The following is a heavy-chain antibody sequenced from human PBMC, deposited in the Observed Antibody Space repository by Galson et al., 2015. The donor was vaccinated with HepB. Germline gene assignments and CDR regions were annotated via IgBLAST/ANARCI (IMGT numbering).Heavy chain of an antibody. CDR2: ISYDGSNK. Sequence: SLRLSCAASGFTFSSYGMHWVRQAPGKGPEWVAVISYDGSNKYYADSVKGRFTISGDNSKNTLYLQMNSLRAEDTAVYYCAKDGSRYGSGSENWFDPWGQGTLVTVSS. CDR3: AKDGSRYGSGSENWFDP. CDR1: GFTFSSYG. J-gene: IGHJ5*02. V-gene: IGHV3-30*18. D-gene: IGHD3-10*01.